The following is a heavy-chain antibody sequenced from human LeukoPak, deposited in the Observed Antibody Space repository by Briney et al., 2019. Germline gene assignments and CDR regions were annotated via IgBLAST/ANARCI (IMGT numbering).Heavy chain of an antibody. Sequence: ASVKVSCKASGYTFANYGINWVRQAPGQGLEWMGWISAYNGNTNYAQKFQGRVTMTTDTSTSTAYMDLRSLRSDDTAVYYCARDLDQYSGRFGGFGHDSWGQGTLVTVSS. CDR3: ARDLDQYSGRFGGFGHDS. CDR2: ISAYNGNT. V-gene: IGHV1-18*01. D-gene: IGHD1-26*01. CDR1: GYTFANYG. J-gene: IGHJ4*02.